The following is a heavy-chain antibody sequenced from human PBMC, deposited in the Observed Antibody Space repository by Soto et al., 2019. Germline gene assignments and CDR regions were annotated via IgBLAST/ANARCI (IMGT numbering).Heavy chain of an antibody. CDR2: ISGSGGST. CDR3: AKGSGWSNWYIDL. D-gene: IGHD6-19*01. Sequence: GSLRHSCAASGFTFSSYAMSWVRQAPGKGLEWVSAISGSGGSTYYADSVKGRFTISRDNSKNTLYLQMNSLRAEDTAVYYCAKGSGWSNWYIDLWGRGTLVNVSS. V-gene: IGHV3-23*01. J-gene: IGHJ2*01. CDR1: GFTFSSYA.